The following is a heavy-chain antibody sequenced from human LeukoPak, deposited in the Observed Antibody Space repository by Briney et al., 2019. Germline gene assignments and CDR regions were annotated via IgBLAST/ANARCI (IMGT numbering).Heavy chain of an antibody. CDR3: AKALPRIVGATEGVDY. V-gene: IGHV3-30*18. CDR2: ISYDGSNK. J-gene: IGHJ4*02. CDR1: GFTFRSYG. D-gene: IGHD1-26*01. Sequence: PGRSLRLSCAASGFTFRSYGMHWARQAPGKGLEWVAVISYDGSNKYYADSVKGRFTISRDNSKNTLYLQMNSLRAEDTAVYYCAKALPRIVGATEGVDYWGQGTLVTVSS.